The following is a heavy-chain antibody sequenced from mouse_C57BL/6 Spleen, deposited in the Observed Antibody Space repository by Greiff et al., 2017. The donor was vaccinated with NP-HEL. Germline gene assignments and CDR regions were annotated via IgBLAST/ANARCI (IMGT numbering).Heavy chain of an antibody. Sequence: QVQLKQPGAELVKPGASVKLSCKASGYTFTSYWMHWVKQRPGQGLEWIGMIHPNSGSTNYNEKFKSKATLTVDKSSSTAYMQLSSLTSEDSAVYICARSTVEDIECFEVWGTGTTVTVSS. V-gene: IGHV1-64*01. J-gene: IGHJ1*03. CDR2: IHPNSGST. CDR1: GYTFTSYW. D-gene: IGHD1-1*01. CDR3: ARSTVEDIECFEV.